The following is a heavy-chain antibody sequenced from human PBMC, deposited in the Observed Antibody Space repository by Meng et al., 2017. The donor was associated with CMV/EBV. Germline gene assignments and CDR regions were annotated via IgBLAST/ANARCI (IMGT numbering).Heavy chain of an antibody. V-gene: IGHV1-46*01. CDR1: GYTFTSYY. J-gene: IGHJ4*02. Sequence: QGRLVESWAEVKKPGSTVTVSFKASGYTFTSYYMHWVRQAPGQGLEWMGIINPSGGSTSYAQKFQGRVTMTRDTFTSTVYMELSSLRSEDTAVYYCARESGSVGDYWGQGTLVTVSS. CDR3: ARESGSVGDY. CDR2: INPSGGST. D-gene: IGHD1-26*01.